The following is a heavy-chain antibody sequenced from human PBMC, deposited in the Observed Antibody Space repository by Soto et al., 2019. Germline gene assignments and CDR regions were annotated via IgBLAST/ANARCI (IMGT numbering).Heavy chain of an antibody. V-gene: IGHV1-69*06. D-gene: IGHD1-7*01. CDR3: ARKESPGTRHFHYGMDA. CDR1: VGTFSSYA. Sequence: SVKVSCKASVGTFSSYAISWVRQAPRQGLEWMGGIIPIFGTANYAQKFQGRVTITADKSTSTAYMELSSLSSEDTAVYYCARKESPGTRHFHYGMDAWGQGTTVTVSS. CDR2: IIPIFGTA. J-gene: IGHJ6*02.